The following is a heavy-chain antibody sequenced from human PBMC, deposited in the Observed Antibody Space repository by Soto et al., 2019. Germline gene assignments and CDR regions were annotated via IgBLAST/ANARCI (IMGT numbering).Heavy chain of an antibody. V-gene: IGHV1-69*01. Sequence: QVQLVQSGAEVKKPGSSVKVSCKASGGTFSSYAISWVRQAPGQGLEWMGGIIPIFGTANYAQKFQGRVTITADESTSTADMELSSLRSEDTAVYYCARVRIFGVVITLGWYFDLWGRGTLVTVSS. CDR3: ARVRIFGVVITLGWYFDL. J-gene: IGHJ2*01. CDR1: GGTFSSYA. D-gene: IGHD3-3*01. CDR2: IIPIFGTA.